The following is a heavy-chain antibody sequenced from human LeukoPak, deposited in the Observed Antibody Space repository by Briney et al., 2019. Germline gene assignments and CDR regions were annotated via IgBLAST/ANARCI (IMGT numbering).Heavy chain of an antibody. Sequence: PGRSLRLSCAASGFTFSSYAMHWVRQAPGKGLEWVAVISYDGSNKYYADSVKGRFTISRDNSENTLYLQMNSLRAEDTAVYYCARGRNYYDSSAPYFDYCGQGTLATVSS. CDR1: GFTFSSYA. J-gene: IGHJ4*02. CDR3: ARGRNYYDSSAPYFDY. V-gene: IGHV3-30*03. D-gene: IGHD3-22*01. CDR2: ISYDGSNK.